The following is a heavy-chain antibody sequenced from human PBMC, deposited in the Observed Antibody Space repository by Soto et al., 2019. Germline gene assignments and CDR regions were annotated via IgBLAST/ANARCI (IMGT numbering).Heavy chain of an antibody. D-gene: IGHD3-22*01. V-gene: IGHV3-15*07. CDR1: SVSDAW. J-gene: IGHJ4*02. CDR2: IKSKTDGGTT. Sequence: SVSDAWMNWVRQAPGKGLEWVGRIKSKTDGGTTDYAAPVKGRFTISRDDSKNTLYLQMNSLKTEDTAVYYCTTSYEDYWGQGTLVTVSS. CDR3: TTSYEDY.